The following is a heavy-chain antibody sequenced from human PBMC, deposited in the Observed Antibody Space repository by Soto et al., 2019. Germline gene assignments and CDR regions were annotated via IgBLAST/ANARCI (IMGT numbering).Heavy chain of an antibody. CDR2: FYDDGNT. CDR3: ARRAHVTWPPY. V-gene: IGHV4-39*01. Sequence: QLQLQESGPGLVKPSETLSLTCTVSGGSIGSSGHYWVWIRQPPGKGLEWVGSFYDDGNTYYNPSLESRVTVSVDTSKNQSPLKVNSVTVADTAVYYCARRAHVTWPPYWGQGTQVTVSS. J-gene: IGHJ4*01. CDR1: GGSIGSSGHY.